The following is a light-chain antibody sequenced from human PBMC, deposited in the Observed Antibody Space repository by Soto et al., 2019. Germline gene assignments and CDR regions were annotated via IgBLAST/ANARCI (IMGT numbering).Light chain of an antibody. Sequence: EIVLTQSPATLSLSPGERATLSCRASQSVSNYLSWYQQKPGQAPRLLMYETSRRATGIPARFSGSGSGTDFTLTISRPEPEDFAVYYCQQYNNWITFGQGTRLEIK. CDR3: QQYNNWIT. CDR2: ETS. CDR1: QSVSNY. V-gene: IGKV3-11*01. J-gene: IGKJ5*01.